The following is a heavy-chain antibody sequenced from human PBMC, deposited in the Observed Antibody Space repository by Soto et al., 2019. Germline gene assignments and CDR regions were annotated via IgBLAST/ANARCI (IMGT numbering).Heavy chain of an antibody. J-gene: IGHJ4*02. D-gene: IGHD3-10*01. CDR3: AKPMVRGVPDY. CDR2: ISYDGSNK. CDR1: GFTFSSYG. Sequence: GGSLRLSCAASGFTFSSYGMHWVRQAPGKGLEWVAVISYDGSNKYYADSVKGRFTISRDNSKNTLYLQMNSLRAEDTAVYYCAKPMVRGVPDYWGQGTLVTVSS. V-gene: IGHV3-30*18.